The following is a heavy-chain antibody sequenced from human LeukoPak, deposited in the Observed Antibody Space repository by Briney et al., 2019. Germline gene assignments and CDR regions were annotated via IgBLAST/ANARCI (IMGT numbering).Heavy chain of an antibody. Sequence: KSSETLSLTCTVSGGSISSYYWSWIRQPPGKGLEWIGYIYYSGSTNYNPSLKSRVTISVDTSKNQFSLKLSSVTAADTAVYYCASSRNDILTGYNPYASDIWGQGTMVTVSS. CDR2: IYYSGST. CDR1: GGSISSYY. J-gene: IGHJ3*02. V-gene: IGHV4-59*01. D-gene: IGHD3-9*01. CDR3: ASSRNDILTGYNPYASDI.